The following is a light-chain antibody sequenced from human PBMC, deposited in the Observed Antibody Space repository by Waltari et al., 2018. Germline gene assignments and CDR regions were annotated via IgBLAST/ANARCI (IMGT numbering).Light chain of an antibody. CDR1: SSAVGFYNY. CDR2: DVS. CDR3: NSYAGSSSWV. V-gene: IGLV2-14*01. J-gene: IGLJ3*02. Sequence: QSALTQPASVSGSPGQSITISCPGTSSAVGFYNYCSWYQPHPGKAPKLMIYDVSERPSGVSNRFSGSKSGNTASLTISGLQAEDEADYYCNSYAGSSSWVFGGGTKLTVL.